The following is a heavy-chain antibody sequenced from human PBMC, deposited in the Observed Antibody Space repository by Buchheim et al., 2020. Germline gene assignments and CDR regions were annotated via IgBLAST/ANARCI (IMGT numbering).Heavy chain of an antibody. Sequence: QVQLQQWGAGLLKPSETLSLTCAVYGGSFSGYYWSWIRQPPGKGVEWIGEINHSGSTNYNPSLKSRVTISVDTSKNQFSLKLSSVTAADTAVYYCARGGSSMVRGVIWGNYYYYYGMDVWGQGTT. CDR3: ARGGSSMVRGVIWGNYYYYYGMDV. V-gene: IGHV4-34*01. D-gene: IGHD3-10*01. CDR2: INHSGST. CDR1: GGSFSGYY. J-gene: IGHJ6*02.